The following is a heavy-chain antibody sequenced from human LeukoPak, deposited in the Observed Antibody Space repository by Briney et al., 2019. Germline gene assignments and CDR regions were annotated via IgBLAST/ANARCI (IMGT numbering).Heavy chain of an antibody. V-gene: IGHV3-30*04. CDR2: ISYDGSNK. CDR1: GFTFSSYA. CDR3: ASTVRYFDWLPID. Sequence: GGSLRLSCAASGFTFSSYAMHWVRQAPGKGLEWVAVISYDGSNKYYADSVKGRFTISRDNSKNTLYLQMNSLRAEDTAVYYCASTVRYFDWLPIDWGQGTLVTVSS. J-gene: IGHJ4*02. D-gene: IGHD3-9*01.